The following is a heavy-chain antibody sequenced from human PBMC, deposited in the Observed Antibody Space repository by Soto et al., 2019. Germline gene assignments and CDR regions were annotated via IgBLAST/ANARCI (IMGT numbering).Heavy chain of an antibody. V-gene: IGHV3-7*01. D-gene: IGHD3-10*01. CDR1: GFTFSSYR. CDR2: IKQDGSEK. J-gene: IGHJ4*02. CDR3: ARDVGMVRGVIHYYFDY. Sequence: GGSLRLSCAASGFTFSSYRMSWVRQAPGKGLEWVANIKQDGSEKYYVDSVKGRFTISRDNAKNSLYLQMNSLRAEDTAVYYCARDVGMVRGVIHYYFDYWGQGTLVTVSS.